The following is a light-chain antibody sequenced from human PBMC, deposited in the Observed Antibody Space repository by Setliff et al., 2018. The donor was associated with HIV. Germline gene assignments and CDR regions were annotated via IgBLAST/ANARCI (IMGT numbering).Light chain of an antibody. J-gene: IGLJ3*02. CDR1: RSPIGMNT. Sequence: SALTQPPSASGTPGQRATICCSGSRSPIGMNTVYGYQQVPGTAPKLLIYSANQLPSGVPDRFSGSKSGTSASLAISGLQSEDEADYYCAAWDDSLNVRVRFGGGTKVTVL. V-gene: IGLV1-44*01. CDR2: SAN. CDR3: AAWDDSLNVRVR.